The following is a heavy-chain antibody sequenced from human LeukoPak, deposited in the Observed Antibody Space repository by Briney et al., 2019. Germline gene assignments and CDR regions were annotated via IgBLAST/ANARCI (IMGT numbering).Heavy chain of an antibody. CDR2: INHSGST. CDR3: ASLKRAGRHFDISYYFDY. V-gene: IGHV4-34*01. J-gene: IGHJ4*02. D-gene: IGHD3-9*01. CDR1: GGSFSGYY. Sequence: SETLSLTCAVYGGSFSGYYWSWIRQPPGKGLEWIGEINHSGSTNYNPSLKSRVTISVDTSKNQFSLKLSSVTAADTAVYYCASLKRAGRHFDISYYFDYWGQGTLVTVSS.